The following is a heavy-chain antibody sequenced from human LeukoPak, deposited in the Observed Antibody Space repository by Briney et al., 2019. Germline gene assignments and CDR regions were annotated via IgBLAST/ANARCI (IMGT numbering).Heavy chain of an antibody. CDR3: ARGTGDSSGYHTDYYYYYMDV. D-gene: IGHD3-22*01. Sequence: GESLKISCKGSGYSFTSYWIGWVRQMPGKGLEWMGIIYPGDSDTRYSPSFQGQVTISTDESVSTAYLQWSSLKASDTAMYYCARGTGDSSGYHTDYYYYYMDVWGKGTTVTVSS. CDR1: GYSFTSYW. V-gene: IGHV5-51*01. J-gene: IGHJ6*03. CDR2: IYPGDSDT.